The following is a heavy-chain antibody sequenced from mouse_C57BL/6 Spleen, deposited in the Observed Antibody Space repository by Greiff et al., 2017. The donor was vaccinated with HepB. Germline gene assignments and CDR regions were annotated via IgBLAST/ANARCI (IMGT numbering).Heavy chain of an antibody. J-gene: IGHJ2*01. CDR3: AETGAYVDY. V-gene: IGHV1-59*01. Sequence: VQLQQPGAELVRPGTSVKLSCKASGYTFTSYWMHWVKQRPGQGLEWIGWIDPSDSYTNYNQKFKGKATFTVDTSSSTAYIQPSGLTSEGAAVYYCAETGAYVDYWSQGTTLTVSS. CDR1: GYTFTSYW. CDR2: IDPSDSYT. D-gene: IGHD4-1*01.